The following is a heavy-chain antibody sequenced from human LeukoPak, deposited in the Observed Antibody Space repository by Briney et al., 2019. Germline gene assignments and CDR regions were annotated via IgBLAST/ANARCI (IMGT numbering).Heavy chain of an antibody. CDR3: TRGSSGRRDN. V-gene: IGHV1-8*01. CDR2: MNPNSSNT. D-gene: IGHD6-19*01. Sequence: GASVKVSCKASGYTFTSCDINWVRQAIGQGLELRGWMNPNSSNTGYGRSFQSRIPMTRDISIGTAYMELSNLTSEDTAIYYCTRGSSGRRDNWGQGTLVTVSA. J-gene: IGHJ4*02. CDR1: GYTFTSCD.